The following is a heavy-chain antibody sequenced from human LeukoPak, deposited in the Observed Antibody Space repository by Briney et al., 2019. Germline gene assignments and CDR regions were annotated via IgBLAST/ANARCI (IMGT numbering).Heavy chain of an antibody. D-gene: IGHD5-18*01. CDR1: GGSFSGYY. J-gene: IGHJ4*02. CDR3: ARAGRDTAKREEYYFDY. CDR2: INHSGST. Sequence: SETLSLTCAVYGGSFSGYYWSWIRQPPGKGLEWIGEINHSGSTNYNPSLKSRVTISVDTSKNQFSLKLSSVTAADTAVYYCARAGRDTAKREEYYFDYWGQGTLVTVSS. V-gene: IGHV4-34*01.